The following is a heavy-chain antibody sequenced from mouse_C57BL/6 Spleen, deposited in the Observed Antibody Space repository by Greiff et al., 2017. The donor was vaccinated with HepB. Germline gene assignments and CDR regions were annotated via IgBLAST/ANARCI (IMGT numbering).Heavy chain of an antibody. V-gene: IGHV1-81*01. CDR3: AREITTVVARYFDV. D-gene: IGHD1-1*01. J-gene: IGHJ1*03. Sequence: QVQLQQSGAELARPGASVKLSCKASGYTFTSYGISWVKQRTGQGLEWIGEIYPRSGNTYYNEKFKGKATLTADKSSSTAYMELRSLTSEDSAVYVCAREITTVVARYFDVWGTGTTVTVSS. CDR1: GYTFTSYG. CDR2: IYPRSGNT.